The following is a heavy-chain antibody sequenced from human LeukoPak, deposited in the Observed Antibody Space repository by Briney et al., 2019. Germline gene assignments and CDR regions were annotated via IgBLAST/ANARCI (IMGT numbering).Heavy chain of an antibody. Sequence: PSPCLSPTLAISAGSTIGGNRGGGATQPPGRGWEWIGEIYHRRSTNYNPSLKSRVSISLDKSKNQFSLKLMSVTAEDTAVYYCARIGNYYFDYWGQGTLVTVSS. V-gene: IGHV4-4*02. CDR2: IYHRRST. CDR1: AGSTIGGNR. D-gene: IGHD1-1*01. CDR3: ARIGNYYFDY. J-gene: IGHJ4*02.